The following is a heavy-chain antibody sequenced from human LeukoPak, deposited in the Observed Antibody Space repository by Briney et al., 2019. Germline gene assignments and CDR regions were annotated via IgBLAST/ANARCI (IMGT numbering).Heavy chain of an antibody. V-gene: IGHV3-53*01. D-gene: IGHD5-18*01. CDR3: ARDQYSLDSH. Sequence: GGSLRLSCAGSGFTVNSNYMTWVRQAPGKGLDWVSVIYSGGTTYYADSVKGRFTISRDNSKNTLYLQMNSLRAEDTAVYYCARDQYSLDSHWGQGILVTVSS. CDR2: IYSGGTT. J-gene: IGHJ4*02. CDR1: GFTVNSNY.